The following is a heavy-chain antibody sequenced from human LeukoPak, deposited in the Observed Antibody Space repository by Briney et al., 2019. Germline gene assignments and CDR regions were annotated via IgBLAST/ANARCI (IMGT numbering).Heavy chain of an antibody. CDR2: IYTSGRSYTSGST. V-gene: IGHV4-4*07. D-gene: IGHD6-13*01. Sequence: SETLSLTCTVSGGSINNYYWSWLRQPAGKGLEWIGRIYTSGRSYTSGSTNYNPSLKSRVTMSVDTSKNQFSLKPSSVTAADTAVYYCARDDSSSWYFFDYWGQGTLVTVSS. CDR3: ARDDSSSWYFFDY. CDR1: GGSINNYY. J-gene: IGHJ4*02.